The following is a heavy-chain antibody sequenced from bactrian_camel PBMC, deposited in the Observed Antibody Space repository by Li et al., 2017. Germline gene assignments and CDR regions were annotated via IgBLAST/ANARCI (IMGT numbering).Heavy chain of an antibody. D-gene: IGHD6*01. CDR3: AEGRGSRGEHCYSLNY. CDR1: GFAYDSYA. Sequence: HVQMVESGGGSVQAGGSLTLSCVASGFAYDSYAMGWFRQAPGKEREGVAIIYTSGSTYYSDSVKGRFTISQNKAKNTVYLQMNNLQPEDTATYYCAEGRGSRGEHCYSLNYWGQGTQVTVS. CDR2: IYTSGST. J-gene: IGHJ4*01. V-gene: IGHV3S60*01.